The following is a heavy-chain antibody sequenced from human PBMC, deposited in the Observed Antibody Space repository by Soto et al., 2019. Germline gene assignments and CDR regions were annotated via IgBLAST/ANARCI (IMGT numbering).Heavy chain of an antibody. V-gene: IGHV3-21*01. CDR3: ARVLGGSYYYFDY. Sequence: EVQLVESGGGLVKPGGSLRLSCAASGFTFSTYSMNWVRQAPGKGLEWASSISSSSSDIYYADSVKGRLTISRDNAKNSLYLQMNSLRAEDTAVYYCARVLGGSYYYFDYWGQGTLVTVSS. CDR2: ISSSSSDI. D-gene: IGHD1-26*01. CDR1: GFTFSTYS. J-gene: IGHJ4*02.